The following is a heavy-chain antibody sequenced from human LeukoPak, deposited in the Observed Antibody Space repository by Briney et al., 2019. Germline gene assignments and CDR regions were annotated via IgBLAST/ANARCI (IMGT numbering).Heavy chain of an antibody. J-gene: IGHJ3*02. D-gene: IGHD4-17*01. CDR2: ICHSGST. CDR3: ARETSDYGDVDAFDI. CDR1: GGSISSGGYS. Sequence: SETLSLTCAVSGGSISSGGYSWSWIRQPPGKGLEWIGYICHSGSTYYNPSLKSRVTISVDRSKNQFSLKLSSVTAADTAVYYCARETSDYGDVDAFDIWGQGTMVTVSS. V-gene: IGHV4-30-2*01.